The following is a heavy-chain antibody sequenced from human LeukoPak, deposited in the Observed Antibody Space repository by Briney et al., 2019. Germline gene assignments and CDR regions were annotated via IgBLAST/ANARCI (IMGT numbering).Heavy chain of an antibody. J-gene: IGHJ4*02. D-gene: IGHD3-16*02. Sequence: GGSLRLSCAASGFTFSSYSMNWVRQAPGKGLEWVSSISSSSSYIYYADSVKGRFTISRDNAKNSLYLQMNSLRAEDTAVYYCARDVRYDYVWGSHRLDFDYWGQGTLVTVSS. CDR1: GFTFSSYS. V-gene: IGHV3-21*01. CDR3: ARDVRYDYVWGSHRLDFDY. CDR2: ISSSSSYI.